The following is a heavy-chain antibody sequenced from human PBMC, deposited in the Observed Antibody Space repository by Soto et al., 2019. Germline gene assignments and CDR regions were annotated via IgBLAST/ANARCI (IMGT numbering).Heavy chain of an antibody. J-gene: IGHJ3*02. D-gene: IGHD3-3*01. Sequence: PGGSLRLSCAASGFAFSSYSMNWVRQAPGKGLEWVSYISSSSSTIYYADSVKGRFTISRDNAKNSLYLQMNSLRAEDTAVYYCARDSPNYDFWSGPRGAAFDIWGQGTMVTVSS. CDR1: GFAFSSYS. CDR3: ARDSPNYDFWSGPRGAAFDI. V-gene: IGHV3-48*01. CDR2: ISSSSSTI.